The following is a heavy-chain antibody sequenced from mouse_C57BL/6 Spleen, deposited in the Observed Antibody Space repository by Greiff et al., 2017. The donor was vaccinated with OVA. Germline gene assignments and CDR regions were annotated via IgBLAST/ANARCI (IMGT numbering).Heavy chain of an antibody. CDR3: ARHERAYYSNYVGYFDV. Sequence: QVQLQQSGAELVKPGASVKLSCKASGYTFTEYTIHWVKQRSGQGLEWIGWFYPGRGSIKYNEKFKDKATLTADKSSSTVYMELSRLTSEDSAVYFCARHERAYYSNYVGYFDVWGTGTTVTVSS. J-gene: IGHJ1*03. CDR1: GYTFTEYT. D-gene: IGHD2-5*01. CDR2: FYPGRGSI. V-gene: IGHV1-62-2*01.